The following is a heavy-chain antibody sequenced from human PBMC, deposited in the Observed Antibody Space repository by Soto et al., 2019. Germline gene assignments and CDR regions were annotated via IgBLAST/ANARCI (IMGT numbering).Heavy chain of an antibody. CDR1: GFPFSDYY. D-gene: IGHD6-6*01. CDR3: AREGSSSHGFDI. Sequence: GVSMWLSCGGSGFPFSDYYLSWIRQAPGTGLEWVSYISSSSSYTNYADSVKGRFTISRDNAKNSLYLQMNSLRAEDTAVYYCAREGSSSHGFDIWGPGT. V-gene: IGHV3-11*06. J-gene: IGHJ3*02. CDR2: ISSSSSYT.